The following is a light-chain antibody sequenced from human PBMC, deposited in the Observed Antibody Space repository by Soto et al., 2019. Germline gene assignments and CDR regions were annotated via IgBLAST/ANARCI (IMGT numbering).Light chain of an antibody. CDR1: QSVSNN. CDR2: GAS. CDR3: QQYNNWPPWT. J-gene: IGKJ1*01. V-gene: IGKV3-15*01. Sequence: EIVMTQSPATLSVSPGERATLSCRASQSVSNNLAWYQQKPGQAPRLLIYGASTRATGIPARFSGSGSGTECTLTISSRQSEDFAVYYCQQYNNWPPWTFGQGTKVEIK.